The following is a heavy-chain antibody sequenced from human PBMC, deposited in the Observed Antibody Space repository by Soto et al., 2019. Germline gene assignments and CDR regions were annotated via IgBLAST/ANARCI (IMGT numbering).Heavy chain of an antibody. V-gene: IGHV4-34*01. J-gene: IGHJ4*02. CDR2: INHSGST. Sequence: QVQLQQWGAGLLKPSETLSLTCAVYGGSFSGYYWSWIRQPPGKGLEWIGEINHSGSTNYNPSLKSRVTISVDTSKPQFSLKLSSVTAADTAVYYCARLGDIVATIGGYYFDYWGQGTLVTVSS. CDR3: ARLGDIVATIGGYYFDY. D-gene: IGHD5-12*01. CDR1: GGSFSGYY.